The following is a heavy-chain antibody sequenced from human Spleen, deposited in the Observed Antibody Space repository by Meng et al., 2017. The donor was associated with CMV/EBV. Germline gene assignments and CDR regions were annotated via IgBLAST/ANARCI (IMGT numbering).Heavy chain of an antibody. CDR1: GYTFTSYS. J-gene: IGHJ5*02. CDR3: ARDQEEIVLMEASPFDP. V-gene: IGHV1-46*01. Sequence: QGVLVQSGVEGKKPGASVKVSCKASGYTFTSYSMHWVRQAPGQGLEWMGIINPSGGSTSYAQKFQGRVTMTRDTSTSTVYMELSSLRSEDTAVYYCARDQEEIVLMEASPFDPWGQGTLVTVSS. CDR2: INPSGGST. D-gene: IGHD2-8*01.